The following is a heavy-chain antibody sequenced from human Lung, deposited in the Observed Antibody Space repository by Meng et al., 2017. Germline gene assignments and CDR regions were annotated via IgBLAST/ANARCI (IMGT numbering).Heavy chain of an antibody. V-gene: IGHV1-18*01. CDR1: HYTFTGYG. CDR2: LGAHDGDN. CDR3: AEGSPGSRCAEN. J-gene: IGHJ4*02. Sequence: QVQVVQSGAEMKRPGASVKVSCTASHYTFTGYGCSWFRQAPGQGLEWIAWLGAHDGDNTHAPRFQGIVTVTANSPTAIAYMELPDLDSDDTGFYCGAEGSPGSRCAENWGQGTLVTVSS. D-gene: IGHD3-10*01.